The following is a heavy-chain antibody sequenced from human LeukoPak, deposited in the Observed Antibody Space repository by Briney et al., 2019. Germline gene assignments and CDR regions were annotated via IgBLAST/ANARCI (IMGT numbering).Heavy chain of an antibody. J-gene: IGHJ4*02. CDR1: GASMSSNY. CDR3: ARVLGCSTTSCYAAYIDS. D-gene: IGHD2-2*01. Sequence: SETLSLTCNVSGASMSSNYWSWIRQPPGKGLEWIGYIYYRGRTNYNPSLKSRVTISVDTSKNQFSLKLSSVTAADTAVYYCARVLGCSTTSCYAAYIDSWGQGTLVTVSS. CDR2: IYYRGRT. V-gene: IGHV4-59*01.